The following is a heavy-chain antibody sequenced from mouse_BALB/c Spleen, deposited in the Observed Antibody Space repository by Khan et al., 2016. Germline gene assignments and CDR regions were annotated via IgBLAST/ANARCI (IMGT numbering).Heavy chain of an antibody. V-gene: IGHV14-1*02. CDR1: GFNIKDYY. Sequence: VQLQQPGAELVRPGAFVKLSCKASGFNIKDYYMHWVKQRPEQGLEWIGWIDPENGNTIYDPKFQGKASITADTSSNTAYLQLSSLTPDDTGVYYCALDGSWFAYRGKGTLVTVSA. CDR2: IDPENGNT. J-gene: IGHJ3*01. CDR3: ALDGSWFAY. D-gene: IGHD2-3*01.